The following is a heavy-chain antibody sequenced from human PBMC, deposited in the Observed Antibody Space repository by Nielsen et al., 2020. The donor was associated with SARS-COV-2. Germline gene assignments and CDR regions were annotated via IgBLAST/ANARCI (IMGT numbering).Heavy chain of an antibody. CDR2: FDPQDGET. Sequence: ASVKVSCKVSGGALTLFSMHWVRQAPGKGLELMGEFDPQDGETTYAQKFQGRVTMTEDTSIDTAYLDLNGLTSDDTAIYFCATDSPIGVVIYALAHWGQGTPVTVSS. V-gene: IGHV1-24*01. CDR3: ATDSPIGVVIYALAH. CDR1: GGALTLFS. D-gene: IGHD3-3*01. J-gene: IGHJ4*02.